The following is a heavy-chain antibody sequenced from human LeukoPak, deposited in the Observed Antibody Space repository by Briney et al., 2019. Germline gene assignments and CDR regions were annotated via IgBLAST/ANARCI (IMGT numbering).Heavy chain of an antibody. D-gene: IGHD2-2*01. CDR1: GGTFSIYA. Sequence: GASVKVSCKASGGTFSIYAISWVRQAPGQGLEWMGGIIPIFGTANYAQKFQGRVTITTDESTSTAYMELSSLRSEDTAVYYCARPLLTDCSSTSCYGALDYWGQGTLVTVSS. CDR2: IIPIFGTA. V-gene: IGHV1-69*05. J-gene: IGHJ4*02. CDR3: ARPLLTDCSSTSCYGALDY.